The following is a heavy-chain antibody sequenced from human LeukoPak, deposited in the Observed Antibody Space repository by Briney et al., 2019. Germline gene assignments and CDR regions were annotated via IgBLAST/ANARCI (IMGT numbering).Heavy chain of an antibody. Sequence: PSETLSLTCAVYGGSFSGYYWSWIRQPPGKGLEWIGEINHSGSTNYNPSLKSRVTISVDTSKNQFSLKLSSVTAADTAVYYCARGPMAAAGIVRGFDYWGQGTLVTVSS. CDR1: GGSFSGYY. J-gene: IGHJ4*02. CDR3: ARGPMAAAGIVRGFDY. D-gene: IGHD6-13*01. CDR2: INHSGST. V-gene: IGHV4-34*01.